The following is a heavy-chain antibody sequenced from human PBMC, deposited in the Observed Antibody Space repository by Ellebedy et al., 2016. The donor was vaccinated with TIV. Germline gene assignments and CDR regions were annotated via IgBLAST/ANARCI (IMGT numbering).Heavy chain of an antibody. D-gene: IGHD3-10*01. V-gene: IGHV4-59*12. J-gene: IGHJ4*02. CDR2: VFSSGYT. CDR1: GGSIGRYF. CDR3: ATERGAYSGSGQAFDY. Sequence: MPSETLSLTCSVSGGSIGRYFWTWIRQSPEKGLEWIGYVFSSGYTNYNPSLESRVTISIDTPKNQFSLNLSSVTAADTAVYYCATERGAYSGSGQAFDYWGQGTLVTVSS.